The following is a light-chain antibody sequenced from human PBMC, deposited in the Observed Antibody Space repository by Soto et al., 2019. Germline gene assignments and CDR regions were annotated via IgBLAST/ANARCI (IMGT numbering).Light chain of an antibody. CDR3: QQDDNLPEWT. CDR1: QDSSNY. Sequence: DIQMTQSPSSLSASVGDRVTITCQASQDSSNYLNWYQQKPGKAPKLLIYDAANLETGVPSRFSGIGSGTDFTFTISSLQPEDIATYYCQQDDNLPEWTVGQGTKVEIK. V-gene: IGKV1-33*01. CDR2: DAA. J-gene: IGKJ1*01.